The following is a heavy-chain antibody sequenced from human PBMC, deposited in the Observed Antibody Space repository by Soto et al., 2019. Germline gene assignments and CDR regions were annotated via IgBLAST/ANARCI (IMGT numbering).Heavy chain of an antibody. CDR3: VRGLAVYAITVDDAIDI. J-gene: IGHJ3*02. D-gene: IGHD2-8*02. CDR1: GGSFSGYY. Sequence: PSETLSLTCAVYGGSFSGYYWSWIRQPPGKGLEWIGEINHSGSTNYNPSLKSRVTISVDTSKKQFSLKLSSVTAADTAFYYCVRGLAVYAITVDDAIDIWGQGTKGTVSS. V-gene: IGHV4-34*01. CDR2: INHSGST.